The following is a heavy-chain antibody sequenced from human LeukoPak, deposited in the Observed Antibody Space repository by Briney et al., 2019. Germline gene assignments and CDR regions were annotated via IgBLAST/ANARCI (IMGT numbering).Heavy chain of an antibody. CDR3: ARFSDLDAFDI. V-gene: IGHV1-46*01. Sequence: ASVKVSCKASGYTFTSYYMHWVRQVPRQGLEWMGIINPSGGSTSYAQKFQGRVTMTRDTSTSTVYMELSSLRSEDTAVYYCARFSDLDAFDIWGQGTMVTVSS. CDR1: GYTFTSYY. J-gene: IGHJ3*02. CDR2: INPSGGST. D-gene: IGHD3-10*01.